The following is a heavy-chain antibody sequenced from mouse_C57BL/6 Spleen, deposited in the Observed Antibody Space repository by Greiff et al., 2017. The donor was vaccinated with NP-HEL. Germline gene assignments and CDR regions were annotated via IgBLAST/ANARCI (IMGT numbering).Heavy chain of an antibody. Sequence: QVQLQQSGAELVRPGASVTLSCKASGYTFTDYEMHWVKQTPVHGLEWIGAIEPETGGTAYNQKFKGKAILTADKSSSTAYMELRSLTSEDSAVYYCTRSDGYHWDFDVWGTGTTVTVSS. V-gene: IGHV1-15*01. CDR3: TRSDGYHWDFDV. J-gene: IGHJ1*03. D-gene: IGHD2-3*01. CDR1: GYTFTDYE. CDR2: IEPETGGT.